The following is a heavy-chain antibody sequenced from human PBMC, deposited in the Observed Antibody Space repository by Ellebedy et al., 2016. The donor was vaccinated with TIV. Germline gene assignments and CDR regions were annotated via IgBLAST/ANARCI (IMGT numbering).Heavy chain of an antibody. CDR2: ISSSSSYT. CDR3: AREKWDSSSWTNYYYYYGMDV. J-gene: IGHJ6*02. V-gene: IGHV3-11*06. CDR1: GFTFSDYY. Sequence: GESLKISXAASGFTFSDYYMSWIRQAPGKGLEWVSYISSSSSYTNYADSVKGRFTISRDNAKNSLYLQMNSLRAEDTAVYYCAREKWDSSSWTNYYYYYGMDVWGQGTMVTVSS. D-gene: IGHD6-13*01.